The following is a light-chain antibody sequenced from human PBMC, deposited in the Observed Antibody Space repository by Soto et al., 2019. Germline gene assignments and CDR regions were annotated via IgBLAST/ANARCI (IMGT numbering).Light chain of an antibody. V-gene: IGKV4-1*01. CDR2: WAS. CDR1: QSVFYSSNNKNY. J-gene: IGKJ2*01. Sequence: DIVMTQSPDSLAVSLGERATINCKSSQSVFYSSNNKNYLAWYQQKAGQPPKLLFYWASTRESGVPDRFSGSGSGADFTLTITNLQAEDMAVYYCPQYYAIPHTFGQGTKLEIK. CDR3: PQYYAIPHT.